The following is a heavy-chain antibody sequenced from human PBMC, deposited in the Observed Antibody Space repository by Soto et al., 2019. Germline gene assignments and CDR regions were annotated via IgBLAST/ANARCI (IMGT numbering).Heavy chain of an antibody. V-gene: IGHV3-21*01. D-gene: IGHD2-8*01. Sequence: PGGSLRLSCAASGFTFSSYSMNWVRQAPGKGLEWVSSISSSSSYIHYADSVKGRFTISRDNAKNSLYLQMNSLRAEDTAVYYCARAPHGFDYWGQGTLVTVSS. J-gene: IGHJ4*02. CDR2: ISSSSSYI. CDR3: ARAPHGFDY. CDR1: GFTFSSYS.